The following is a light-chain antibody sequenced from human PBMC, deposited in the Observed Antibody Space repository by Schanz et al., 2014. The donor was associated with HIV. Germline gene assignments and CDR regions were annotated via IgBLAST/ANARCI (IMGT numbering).Light chain of an antibody. V-gene: IGLV2-23*02. CDR3: CSYTGSGTLV. Sequence: QSALTQPVSVSGSPGQSITISCTGTSSDVGSYNLVSWYQQYPGKAPKLMIYEISKWPSGVSNRFSGSKSGNTASLTISGLQAEDEADYYCCSYTGSGTLVFGGGTKLTVL. CDR2: EIS. J-gene: IGLJ2*01. CDR1: SSDVGSYNL.